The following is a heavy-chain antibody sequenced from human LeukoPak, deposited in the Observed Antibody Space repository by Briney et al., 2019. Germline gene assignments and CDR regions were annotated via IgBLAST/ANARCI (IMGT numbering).Heavy chain of an antibody. J-gene: IGHJ4*02. V-gene: IGHV4-39*01. CDR1: GASISSSSYY. CDR3: ARGGSSWYDYFGY. CDR2: IYYSGST. D-gene: IGHD6-13*01. Sequence: PSETLSLTCTVSGASISSSSYYWGWIRQPPGKGLEWIGSIYYSGSTHYNPSLKSRVTISVDTSKNQFSLKLSYVTAEDTAVYYCARGGSSWYDYFGYWAREPWSPSPQ.